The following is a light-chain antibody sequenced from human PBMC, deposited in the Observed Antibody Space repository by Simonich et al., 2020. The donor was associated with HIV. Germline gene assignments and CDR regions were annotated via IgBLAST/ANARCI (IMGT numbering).Light chain of an antibody. J-gene: IGLJ3*02. CDR3: YSATDNTLV. Sequence: SYELTQPSSVSVSPGQTARITCSGDVLAKKYARWFQQKPGQAPMLVIFKDIQRPSGIPERFSGSSSGTTATLTINGAQVEDEADYYCYSATDNTLVFGGGTKLTVL. V-gene: IGLV3-27*01. CDR2: KDI. CDR1: VLAKKY.